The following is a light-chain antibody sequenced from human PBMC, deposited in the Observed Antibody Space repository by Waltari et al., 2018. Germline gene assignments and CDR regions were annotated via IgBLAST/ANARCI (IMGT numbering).Light chain of an antibody. CDR2: SAS. J-gene: IGKJ2*01. CDR3: QQSFSSPYT. V-gene: IGKV1-39*01. CDR1: QSIRTY. Sequence: DIQMTQSPSSLSTSVGHRVTITCRASQSIRTYLNWYQQKPGKGPSLLIHSASSLQTGVPSRFSGSGSGTDFTLTISSLQPDDFATYYCQQSFSSPYTFGQGTKLEIK.